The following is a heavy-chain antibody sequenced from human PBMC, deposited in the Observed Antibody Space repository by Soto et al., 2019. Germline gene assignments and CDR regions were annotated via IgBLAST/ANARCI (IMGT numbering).Heavy chain of an antibody. CDR3: ASERSVYSSSWGYYYYYMDV. J-gene: IGHJ6*03. Sequence: SQTLSLTCAISGDSVSSNSAAWNWIRQSPSRGLEWLGRTYYRSKWYNDYAVSVKSRITINPDTSKNQFSLQLNSVTPEDTVVYYCASERSVYSSSWGYYYYYMDVWGKGTTVTVSS. CDR1: GDSVSSNSAA. D-gene: IGHD6-13*01. CDR2: TYYRSKWYN. V-gene: IGHV6-1*01.